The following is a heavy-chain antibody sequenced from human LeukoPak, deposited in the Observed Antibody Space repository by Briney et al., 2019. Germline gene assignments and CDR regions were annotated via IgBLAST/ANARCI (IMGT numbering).Heavy chain of an antibody. J-gene: IGHJ6*03. CDR3: ARVRAAAGTGYYYYYYMDV. CDR1: GGSVSGYY. V-gene: IGHV4-34*01. D-gene: IGHD6-13*01. Sequence: SETLSLTCAVYGGSVSGYYWSWIRQPPGKGLEWIGEINHSGSTNYNPSLKSRVTISVDTSKNQFSLKLSSVTAADTAVYYCARVRAAAGTGYYYYYYMDVWGKGTTVTVSS. CDR2: INHSGST.